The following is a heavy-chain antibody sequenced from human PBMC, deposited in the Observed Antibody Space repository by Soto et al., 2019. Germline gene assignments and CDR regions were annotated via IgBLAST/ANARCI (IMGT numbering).Heavy chain of an antibody. CDR3: ARLSGYYYSDY. CDR2: IYYSGST. D-gene: IGHD3-22*01. V-gene: IGHV4-59*01. J-gene: IGHJ4*02. CDR1: GGSISSYY. Sequence: LSLTCTVSGGSISSYYWSWIRQPPGKGLEWIGYIYYSGSTNYNPSLKSRVTISVDTSKNQFSLKLSSVTAADTAVYYCARLSGYYYSDYWGQRTLVTVSS.